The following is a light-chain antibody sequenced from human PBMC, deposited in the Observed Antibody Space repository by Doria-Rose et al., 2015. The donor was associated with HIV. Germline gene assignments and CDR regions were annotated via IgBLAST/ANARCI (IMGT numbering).Light chain of an antibody. CDR3: QQYHNYPRT. CDR1: QSINSW. V-gene: IGKV1-5*03. Sequence: QSPSTLSASVGDRVTITCRASQSINSWLAWYRQKPGKAPKLLIYEASTSHRGVPSRFSGSGSGTEFTLTISSLLPDDFATYYCQQYHNYPRTFGQGSKVEIK. J-gene: IGKJ1*01. CDR2: EAS.